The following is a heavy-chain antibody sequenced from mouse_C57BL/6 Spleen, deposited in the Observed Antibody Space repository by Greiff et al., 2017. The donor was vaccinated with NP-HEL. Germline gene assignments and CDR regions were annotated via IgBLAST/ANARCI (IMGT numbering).Heavy chain of an antibody. V-gene: IGHV1-75*01. J-gene: IGHJ4*01. Sequence: QVQLKESGPELVKPGASVKISCKASGYTFTDYYINWVKQRPGQGLEWIGWIFPGSGSTYYNEKFKGKATLTVDKSSSTAYMLLSSLTSEDSAVYFCARSGGYSRYAMDYWGQGTSVTVSS. CDR2: IFPGSGST. D-gene: IGHD2-3*01. CDR1: GYTFTDYY. CDR3: ARSGGYSRYAMDY.